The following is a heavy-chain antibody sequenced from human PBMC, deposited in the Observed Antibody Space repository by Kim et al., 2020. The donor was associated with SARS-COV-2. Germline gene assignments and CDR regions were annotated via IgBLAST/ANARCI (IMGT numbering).Heavy chain of an antibody. J-gene: IGHJ5*02. D-gene: IGHD3-3*01. V-gene: IGHV3-33*01. Sequence: ADSVKGRFTISRDNSKNTLYLQMNSLRAEDTAVYYCAGSITIFGVVPVSPWGQGTLVTVSS. CDR3: AGSITIFGVVPVSP.